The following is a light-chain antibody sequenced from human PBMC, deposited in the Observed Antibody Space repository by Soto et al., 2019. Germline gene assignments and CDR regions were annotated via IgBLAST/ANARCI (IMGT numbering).Light chain of an antibody. CDR3: SSYTSSSTLV. CDR1: SSDVGGYTY. Sequence: QSALTQPASVSGSPGQSITISCTGTSSDVGGYTYVSWYQQHPGKAPKLIIYDVSNRPSGVSNRFSGSKSGNTASLTISGLKAEDEADYYCSSYTSSSTLVFGGGTKLTVL. CDR2: DVS. V-gene: IGLV2-14*03. J-gene: IGLJ2*01.